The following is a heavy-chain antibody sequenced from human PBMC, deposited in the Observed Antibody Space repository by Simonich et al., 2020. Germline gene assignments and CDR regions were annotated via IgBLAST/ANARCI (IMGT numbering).Heavy chain of an antibody. CDR2: ISDYEVNT. Sequence: QCQLVQSGAEVKKPGASVKVACKASGYTFTSYGISWVRQGPEQGLEGMGKISDYEVNTNDAHKLQGKVSKTTDTSTSTTYMELRRLRSDDTAVYYCARDHGGRAAAPTDYWGQGTLVTVSS. J-gene: IGHJ4*02. D-gene: IGHD6-13*01. V-gene: IGHV1-18*01. CDR3: ARDHGGRAAAPTDY. CDR1: GYTFTSYG.